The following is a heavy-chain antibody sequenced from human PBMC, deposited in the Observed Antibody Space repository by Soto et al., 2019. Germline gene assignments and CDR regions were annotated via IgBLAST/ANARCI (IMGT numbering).Heavy chain of an antibody. CDR3: ARLDPTQERLDY. CDR1: GYHFINYW. V-gene: IGHV5-51*01. CDR2: IQPGDTDT. Sequence: PGGSLKISCKPSGYHFINYWIGWVRQPPGTGLEWMVFIQPGDTDTKYNPSFRGQITISVDKSISTAFLQWTSLRASDTAMDYCARLDPTQERLDYWGQGTMVTVPS. D-gene: IGHD1-1*01. J-gene: IGHJ4*02.